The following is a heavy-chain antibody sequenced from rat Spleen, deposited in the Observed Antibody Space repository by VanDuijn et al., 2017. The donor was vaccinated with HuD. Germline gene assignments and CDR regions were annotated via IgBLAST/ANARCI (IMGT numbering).Heavy chain of an antibody. CDR3: ARNYGGYSVAFDY. V-gene: IGHV5-29*01. D-gene: IGHD1-11*01. CDR1: GFTFSNYG. Sequence: EVQLVESGGGFVQPGRSLKLSCAASGFTFSNYGMHWIRQAPTKGLEWVATIIYDGSRTYYRDSVKGRFTISRDNAKSTLYLQMNSLRSEDTATYYCARNYGGYSVAFDYWGQGVMVTVSS. J-gene: IGHJ2*01. CDR2: IIYDGSRT.